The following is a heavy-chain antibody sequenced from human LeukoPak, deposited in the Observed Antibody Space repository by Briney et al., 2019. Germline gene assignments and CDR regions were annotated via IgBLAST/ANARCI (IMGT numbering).Heavy chain of an antibody. CDR1: GGSLSSYC. V-gene: IGHV4-4*07. J-gene: IGHJ6*02. CDR2: IYTSGST. D-gene: IGHD1-14*01. Sequence: PSETLSLTCTVSGGSLSSYCWSWIRQPDGKGLEWIGRIYTSGSTNYNPSLQNRVTMSIDTSKNQFSLKLSSVTAADTAVYYCARDRPPERARAGRLYYYYGMDVWGQGTTVTVSS. CDR3: ARDRPPERARAGRLYYYYGMDV.